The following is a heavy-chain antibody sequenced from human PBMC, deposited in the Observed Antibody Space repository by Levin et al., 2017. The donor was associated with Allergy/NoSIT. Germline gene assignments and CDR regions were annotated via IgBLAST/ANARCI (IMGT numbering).Heavy chain of an antibody. J-gene: IGHJ5*02. CDR1: GGSISRNY. D-gene: IGHD2-15*01. CDR2: ISYSGST. CDR3: ARQSGFCTGSNCYLFWFDT. Sequence: SCSVSGGSISRNYWTWIRQPPGKGLQWIGSISYSGSTNYNPSLKSRVSISVDTSKNQFSLTLSSVTAADSAVYYCARQSGFCTGSNCYLFWFDTWGQGTLVTVSS. V-gene: IGHV4-59*08.